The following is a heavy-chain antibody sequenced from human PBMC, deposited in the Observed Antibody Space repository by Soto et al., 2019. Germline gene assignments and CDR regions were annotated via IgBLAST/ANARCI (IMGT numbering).Heavy chain of an antibody. D-gene: IGHD3-9*01. CDR2: IYYSGST. J-gene: IGHJ4*02. V-gene: IGHV4-39*01. Sequence: SETLSLTCTVSGGSIISSSYYWGWIRQPPGKGLEWIGSIYYSGSTYYNPSLKSRVTISVDTSKNQFSLKLSSVTAADTAVYYCARQPSDFDWLLYYFDYWGQGTLVTVSS. CDR1: GGSIISSSYY. CDR3: ARQPSDFDWLLYYFDY.